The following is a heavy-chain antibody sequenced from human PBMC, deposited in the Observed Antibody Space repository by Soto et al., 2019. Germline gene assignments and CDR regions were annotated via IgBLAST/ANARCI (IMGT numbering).Heavy chain of an antibody. CDR3: ARGGYSSSSRSLDY. CDR1: GYSISSGYY. D-gene: IGHD6-6*01. CDR2: IYHSGST. J-gene: IGHJ4*02. V-gene: IGHV4-38-2*01. Sequence: PSETLSLTCAVSGYSISSGYYWGWIRQPPGKGLEWIGSIYHSGSTYYNPSLKSRVTISVDTSKNQFSLKLSSVTAADTAVYYCARGGYSSSSRSLDYWGQGXLVTVSS.